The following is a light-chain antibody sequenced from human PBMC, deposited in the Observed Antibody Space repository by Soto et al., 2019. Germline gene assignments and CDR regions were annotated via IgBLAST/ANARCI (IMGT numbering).Light chain of an antibody. J-gene: IGKJ1*01. CDR1: QSVSYY. Sequence: EIVLTQSPATLSLSPGERATLSCRASQSVSYYLAWYQQKPGQAPRLLVYDASNRAAGIPDRFSGSGSGTDFTLTISGLEPEDFAVYYCQQYGSSLTWTFGQGTKVDIK. CDR2: DAS. V-gene: IGKV3-20*01. CDR3: QQYGSSLTWT.